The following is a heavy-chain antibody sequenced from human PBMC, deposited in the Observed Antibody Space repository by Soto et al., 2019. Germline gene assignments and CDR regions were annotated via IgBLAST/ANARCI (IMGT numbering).Heavy chain of an antibody. CDR2: IFHSGYT. Sequence: QVHLQESGPGLVKPSQTLSLTCTVSGDPINSGDYNWTWIRQPPGKGLEWIGYIFHSGYTDCSPSLRSRLTISLDTSKNQFSLRLSSVTAADTAVYYCVRDRGWGGYAMDVWGQGTTVTISS. CDR3: VRDRGWGGYAMDV. CDR1: GDPINSGDYN. D-gene: IGHD3-10*01. J-gene: IGHJ6*02. V-gene: IGHV4-30-4*01.